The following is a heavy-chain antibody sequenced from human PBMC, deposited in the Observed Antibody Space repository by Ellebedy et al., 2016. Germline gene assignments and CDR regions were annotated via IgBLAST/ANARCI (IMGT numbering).Heavy chain of an antibody. J-gene: IGHJ4*02. CDR3: ATGYGDYYGSGIHYYFDY. D-gene: IGHD3-10*01. CDR2: FDPEDGET. V-gene: IGHV1-24*01. Sequence: ASVKVSXKVSRYTLTELSMHWVRQAPGKGLEWMGGFDPEDGETIYAQKFQGRVTMTEDTSTDTAYMELSSLRSEDTAVYYCATGYGDYYGSGIHYYFDYWGQGTLVTVSS. CDR1: RYTLTELS.